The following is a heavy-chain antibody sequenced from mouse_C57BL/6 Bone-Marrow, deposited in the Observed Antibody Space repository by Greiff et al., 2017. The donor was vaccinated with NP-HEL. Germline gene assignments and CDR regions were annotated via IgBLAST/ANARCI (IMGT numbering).Heavy chain of an antibody. V-gene: IGHV1-42*01. J-gene: IGHJ4*01. CDR2: INPSTGGT. Sequence: EVKLQQSGPELVKPGASVKISCKASGYSFTGYYMNWVKQSPEKSLEWIGEINPSTGGTTYNQKFKAKATLTVDKSSSTAYMQLKSLTSEDSAVYYCAPVVATDYAMDYWGQGTSVTVSS. D-gene: IGHD1-1*01. CDR3: APVVATDYAMDY. CDR1: GYSFTGYY.